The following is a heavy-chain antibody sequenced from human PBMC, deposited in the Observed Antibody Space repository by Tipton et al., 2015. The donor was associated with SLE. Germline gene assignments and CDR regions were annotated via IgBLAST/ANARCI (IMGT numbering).Heavy chain of an antibody. CDR1: GYSISRGYY. V-gene: IGHV4-38-2*01. J-gene: IGHJ3*02. D-gene: IGHD1-26*01. CDR3: ARHLDGTYGSHAFDI. Sequence: TLSLTCDVSGYSISRGYYWAWIRQPPGKGLEWIGEINHSGSTNYNPSLKSRVTISVDTAKNQFSLRLTSATAADTAVYYCARHLDGTYGSHAFDIWGQGTMVTVSS. CDR2: INHSGST.